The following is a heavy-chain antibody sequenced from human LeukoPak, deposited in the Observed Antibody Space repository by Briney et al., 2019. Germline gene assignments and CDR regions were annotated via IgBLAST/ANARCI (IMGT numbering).Heavy chain of an antibody. CDR2: ISSGGTP. CDR3: AKPEVGVASIDC. CDR1: GFTFTSSA. D-gene: IGHD2-2*01. V-gene: IGHV3-23*01. Sequence: GGSLRLSCGASGFTFTSSAMTWVRQAPGKGLEWVSAISSGGTPYYAASVRGRFIISRDTSTNTLYLQVKSLTAEDMAVYYCAKPEVGVASIDCWGQGTLVTVSS. J-gene: IGHJ4*02.